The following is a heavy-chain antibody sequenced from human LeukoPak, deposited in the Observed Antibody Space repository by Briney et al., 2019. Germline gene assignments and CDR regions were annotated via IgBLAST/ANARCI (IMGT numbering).Heavy chain of an antibody. CDR1: GSSISSYY. J-gene: IGHJ3*02. Sequence: SETLSLTCTVSGSSISSYYWSWIRQPAGKGLEWIGRIYTSGSTNYNPSLKSRVTMSVDTSKNQFSLKLSSVTAADTAVYYCARVDTAMVAHAFDIWGQGTMVTVSS. D-gene: IGHD5-18*01. CDR2: IYTSGST. V-gene: IGHV4-4*07. CDR3: ARVDTAMVAHAFDI.